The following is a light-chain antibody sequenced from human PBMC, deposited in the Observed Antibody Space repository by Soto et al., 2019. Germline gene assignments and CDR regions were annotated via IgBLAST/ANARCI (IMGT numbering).Light chain of an antibody. CDR2: AAS. Sequence: DIQMTQSPSSLSASLGDRVTITCQASHDISYYLNWYQQKPGKAPKLLIYAASSLQSGVPSRFSGSGSGTDFTLTISSLQPEDFATYYCQQSYSTPRTFGQGTKVDIK. CDR3: QQSYSTPRT. J-gene: IGKJ1*01. CDR1: HDISYY. V-gene: IGKV1-39*01.